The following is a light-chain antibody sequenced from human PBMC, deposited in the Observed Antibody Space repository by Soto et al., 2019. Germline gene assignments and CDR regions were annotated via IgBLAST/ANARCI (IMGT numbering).Light chain of an antibody. CDR2: LGS. Sequence: DIVMTQSPLSLPVTPREPASISCRSSQSLLHSNGYNYLDWYLQKPGQSPQLLIYLGSNRASGVPDRFSGSGSGTDFTLKISRVEAEDVGVYYCMQALQTPGGLTFGGGTKVEIK. CDR3: MQALQTPGGLT. V-gene: IGKV2-28*01. J-gene: IGKJ4*01. CDR1: QSLLHSNGYNY.